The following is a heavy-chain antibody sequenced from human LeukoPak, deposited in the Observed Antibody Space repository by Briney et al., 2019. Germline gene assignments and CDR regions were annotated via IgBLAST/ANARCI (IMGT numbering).Heavy chain of an antibody. D-gene: IGHD5-18*01. J-gene: IGHJ4*02. CDR2: VYYSGST. Sequence: SETLSLTCTVSGGSISSGDYYWSWIRQHPGKGLEWIGYVYYSGSTYYNPSLKSRVTISVDTSKNQFSLKLSSVTAADTAVYYCAREASLRGHNYGPHFDYWGQGTLVTVSS. CDR1: GGSISSGDYY. V-gene: IGHV4-31*03. CDR3: AREASLRGHNYGPHFDY.